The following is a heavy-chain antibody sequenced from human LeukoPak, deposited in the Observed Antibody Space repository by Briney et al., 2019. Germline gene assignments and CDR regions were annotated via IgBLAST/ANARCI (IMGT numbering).Heavy chain of an antibody. D-gene: IGHD3-10*01. J-gene: IGHJ4*02. Sequence: GGSLRLSCAASGFTFSSYWMTWFRQAPGKGLEWLANIKPDETEKYYVDSVKGQFTISRDNAKDSLYLQMSSLRAEDTAVYYCARYYYGPGTHYAIYWGQGTLVTVSS. CDR3: ARYYYGPGTHYAIY. CDR1: GFTFSSYW. CDR2: IKPDETEK. V-gene: IGHV3-7*03.